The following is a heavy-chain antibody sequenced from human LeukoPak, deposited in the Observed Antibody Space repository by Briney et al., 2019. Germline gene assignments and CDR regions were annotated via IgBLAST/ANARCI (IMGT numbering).Heavy chain of an antibody. CDR1: GFTFSSSA. Sequence: GGSLRLSCAASGFTFSSSAMSWVRQVPGKGLEWVSGISASGGSTYYADSVRGRFTISRDNSKNTLFLQMNSLRVEDTAPYYCAKSVAIYFYNGLDVWGQGTTVTVSS. J-gene: IGHJ6*02. V-gene: IGHV3-23*01. CDR2: ISASGGST. CDR3: AKSVAIYFYNGLDV. D-gene: IGHD3-3*01.